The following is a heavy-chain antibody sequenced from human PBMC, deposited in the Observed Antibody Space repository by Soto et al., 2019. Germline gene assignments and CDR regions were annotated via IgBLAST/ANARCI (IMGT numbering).Heavy chain of an antibody. J-gene: IGHJ1*01. Sequence: EVQLLESGGGLVQPGESLRLSCAASGFTFTKLATGWVRQAPGKGLEWVSGVSGSGEDTYYADSVKGRFPISRDISKTPFYLQMSGLRAADTAVYFCVVSDCTSIHCRRFPPWGPGTQVSV. D-gene: IGHD2-2*01. CDR3: VVSDCTSIHCRRFPP. CDR2: VSGSGEDT. V-gene: IGHV3-23*01. CDR1: GFTFTKLA.